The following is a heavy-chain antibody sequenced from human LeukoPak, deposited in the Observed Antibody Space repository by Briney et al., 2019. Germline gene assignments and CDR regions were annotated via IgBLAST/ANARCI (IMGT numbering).Heavy chain of an antibody. Sequence: SETLSLTCAVYGGSFSGYYWSWIRQPPGKGLEWIGEINHSGSTNYNPSLKSRVSMSVDTSKNQFSLKLSSVTAADSALYYCARAAALDSWGQGTLVTVSS. J-gene: IGHJ4*02. CDR3: ARAAALDS. CDR1: GGSFSGYY. CDR2: INHSGST. V-gene: IGHV4-34*01. D-gene: IGHD6-13*01.